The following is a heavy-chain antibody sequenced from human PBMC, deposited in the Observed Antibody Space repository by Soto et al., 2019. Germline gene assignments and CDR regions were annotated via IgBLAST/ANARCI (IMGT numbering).Heavy chain of an antibody. V-gene: IGHV4-30-4*01. J-gene: IGHJ4*02. Sequence: SETLSLTCTVSGGSISSGDYYWSWIRQPPGKGLEWIGYIYYSGSTYYNPSLKSRVTISVDTSKNQFSLKVSSVTGADTAVYYCARVRREYDNSGPVDYWGQGTLVTVSS. D-gene: IGHD3-22*01. CDR2: IYYSGST. CDR1: GGSISSGDYY. CDR3: ARVRREYDNSGPVDY.